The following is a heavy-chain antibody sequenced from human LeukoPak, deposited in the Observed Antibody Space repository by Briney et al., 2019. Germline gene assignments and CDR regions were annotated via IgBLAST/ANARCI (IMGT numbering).Heavy chain of an antibody. D-gene: IGHD2-15*01. Sequence: GGSPRLSCAASGFTFSSYSMNWVRQAPGKGLEWVSFISHSSTTIYYADSVKGRFTISRDNAKNSLYLQMNSLRDEDTAVYYCARAYCSGGSCFFDYWGQGTLVTVSS. CDR3: ARAYCSGGSCFFDY. V-gene: IGHV3-48*02. J-gene: IGHJ4*02. CDR1: GFTFSSYS. CDR2: ISHSSTTI.